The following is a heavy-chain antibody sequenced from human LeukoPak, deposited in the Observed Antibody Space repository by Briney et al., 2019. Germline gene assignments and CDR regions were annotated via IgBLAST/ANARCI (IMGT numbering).Heavy chain of an antibody. J-gene: IGHJ4*02. CDR2: INHSGST. Sequence: PSETLSLTCAVYGGSFSGYYWSWIRQPPGKGLEWIGEINHSGSTNYNPSLKSRVTISVDTSKNQFSLRLSSVTAADTAVYYCARDVGATAFDYWGQGTLVTVSS. CDR3: ARDVGATAFDY. D-gene: IGHD1-26*01. CDR1: GGSFSGYY. V-gene: IGHV4-34*01.